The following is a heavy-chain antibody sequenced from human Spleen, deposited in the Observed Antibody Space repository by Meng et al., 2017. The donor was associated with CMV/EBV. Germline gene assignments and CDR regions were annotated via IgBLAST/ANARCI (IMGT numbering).Heavy chain of an antibody. CDR1: GFSLSTTGVA. J-gene: IGHJ5*02. CDR2: KYWDDDK. D-gene: IGHD6-6*01. Sequence: QITLKESGPTLVKPTQTLTLTCTFSGFSLSTTGVAVGWIRQPPGKALEWVALKYWDDDKRYSPSLTGRVSITKGASNNQVVLTLTNMHPEDTGTYYCAHKHAARGNWFDPWGQGTLVTVSS. V-gene: IGHV2-5*02. CDR3: AHKHAARGNWFDP.